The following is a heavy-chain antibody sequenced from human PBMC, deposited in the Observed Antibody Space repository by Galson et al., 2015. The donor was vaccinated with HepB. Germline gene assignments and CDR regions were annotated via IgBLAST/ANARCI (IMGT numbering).Heavy chain of an antibody. V-gene: IGHV1-18*04. J-gene: IGHJ6*02. CDR1: GYRFASHG. D-gene: IGHD4-17*01. CDR2: ISVRNGDT. CDR3: AREGVYADYVGFAQCFGVDV. Sequence: SVKVSCKASGYRFASHGISWVRQAPGQGLEWMGWISVRNGDTKYAQKVEDRILMTIDTSTNTVYMELRSLTSDDTAVYYRAREGVYADYVGFAQCFGVDVWGQGTTVIVSS.